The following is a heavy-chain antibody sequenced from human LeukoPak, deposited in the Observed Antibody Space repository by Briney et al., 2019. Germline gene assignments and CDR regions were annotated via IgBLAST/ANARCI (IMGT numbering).Heavy chain of an antibody. Sequence: HTGGSLRLSCAASGFTFSSFAMSWVRQAPGKGLEWVSHITGSGGSAYYADSVRGRFTISRDNSKNTLYLQMDSLRAEDTAVYYCAKGDYYGSGSFFKNGMDVWGQGTTVTVSS. D-gene: IGHD3-10*01. V-gene: IGHV3-23*01. J-gene: IGHJ6*02. CDR1: GFTFSSFA. CDR3: AKGDYYGSGSFFKNGMDV. CDR2: ITGSGGSA.